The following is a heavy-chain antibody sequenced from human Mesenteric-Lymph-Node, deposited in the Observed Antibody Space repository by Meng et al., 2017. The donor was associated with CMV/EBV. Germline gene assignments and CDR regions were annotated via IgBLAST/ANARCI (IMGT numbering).Heavy chain of an antibody. J-gene: IGHJ4*02. CDR2: INPDSGGT. D-gene: IGHD6-13*01. CDR1: GYPFTGYY. Sequence: KVSCKASGYPFTGYYMHWVRQAPGQGLEWMGRINPDSGGTNYAQKFQGRVTMTRDTSISTAYMELSRLRSDDTAVYYCARETSSSLHWGQGTLVTVSS. CDR3: ARETSSSLH. V-gene: IGHV1-2*06.